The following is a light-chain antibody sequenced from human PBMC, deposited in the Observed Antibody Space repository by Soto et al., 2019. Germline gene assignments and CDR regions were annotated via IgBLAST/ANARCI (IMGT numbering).Light chain of an antibody. J-gene: IGKJ1*01. CDR3: QQYNNWPRT. V-gene: IGKV3-15*01. CDR2: GAS. Sequence: EIVMTQSPATLSVSPGKRATLSCRASQSVSSNLAWYLQKPGQAPRLLIYGASTRATGIPARFSGSGSGTEFTLTISSLQSEDFAVYYCQQYNNWPRTFGQGTKVDIK. CDR1: QSVSSN.